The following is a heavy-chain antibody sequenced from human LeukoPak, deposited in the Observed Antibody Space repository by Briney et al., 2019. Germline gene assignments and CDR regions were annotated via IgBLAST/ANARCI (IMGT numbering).Heavy chain of an antibody. J-gene: IGHJ6*02. CDR1: GFNVSSSY. D-gene: IGHD4-17*01. Sequence: GGSLKLSCAASGFNVSSSYMSWVRPAPGKGLEWVSVIYSGGSTYYAESVKGRFTIYRDNAKHSLYLQMNSLRAEDTALCYCPRDGCVSDYGHDAGYYYYGMDVWGQGTTVTVSS. CDR3: PRDGCVSDYGHDAGYYYYGMDV. V-gene: IGHV3-53*01. CDR2: IYSGGST.